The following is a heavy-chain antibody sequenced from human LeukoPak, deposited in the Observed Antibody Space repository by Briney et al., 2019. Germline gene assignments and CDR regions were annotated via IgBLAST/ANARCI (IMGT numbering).Heavy chain of an antibody. J-gene: IGHJ5*02. Sequence: ASVKVSCKASGYTFTSYDINWVRQATGQGMEWMGWMNPNSGNTGYAQKFQGRVTMTRNTSISTAYIELSSLRSEDTAVYYCARDLRKTYYYDSSGPWGQGTLVTVSS. D-gene: IGHD3-22*01. CDR3: ARDLRKTYYYDSSGP. V-gene: IGHV1-8*01. CDR2: MNPNSGNT. CDR1: GYTFTSYD.